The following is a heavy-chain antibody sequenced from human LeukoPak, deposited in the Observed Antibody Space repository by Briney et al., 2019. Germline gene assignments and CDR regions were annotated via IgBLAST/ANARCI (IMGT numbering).Heavy chain of an antibody. J-gene: IGHJ4*02. CDR2: IIPIFGTA. CDR3: AKGRGSGSPSTYFDY. V-gene: IGHV1-69*13. CDR1: GYTFTGYY. Sequence: ASVKVSCKASGYTFTGYYMHWVRQAPGQGLEWMGGIIPIFGTANYAQKFQGRVTITADESTSTAYMELSSLRSEDTAVYYCAKGRGSGSPSTYFDYWGQGTLVTVSS. D-gene: IGHD3-10*01.